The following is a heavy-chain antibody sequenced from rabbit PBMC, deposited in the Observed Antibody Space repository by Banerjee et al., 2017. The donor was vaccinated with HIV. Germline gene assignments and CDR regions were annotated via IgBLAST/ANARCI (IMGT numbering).Heavy chain of an antibody. Sequence: QEQLEESGGDLVKPEGSLTLTCTASGFSFSSGYDMCWVRQAPGKGLEWIACIYAGSSGTTLYASWAKGRFTISKTSSTTVTLQMTSLTAADTATYFCARGANNVPGYVNLWGPGTLVTVS. CDR2: IYAGSSGTT. CDR3: ARGANNVPGYVNL. CDR1: GFSFSSGYD. D-gene: IGHD5-1*01. V-gene: IGHV1S45*01. J-gene: IGHJ4*01.